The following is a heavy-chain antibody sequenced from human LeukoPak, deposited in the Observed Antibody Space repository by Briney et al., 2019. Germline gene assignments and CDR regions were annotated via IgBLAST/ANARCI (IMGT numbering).Heavy chain of an antibody. V-gene: IGHV4-34*01. CDR2: INHSGST. J-gene: IGHJ4*02. D-gene: IGHD5-18*01. CDR3: ARGRDGYSYGVFDY. CDR1: GGSFSGYY. Sequence: SSEILSLTCAVYGGSFSGYYWSWIRQPPGKGLEWIGEINHSGSTNYNPSLKSRVTISVDTSKNQFSLKLSSVTAADTAVYYCARGRDGYSYGVFDYWGQGTLVTVSS.